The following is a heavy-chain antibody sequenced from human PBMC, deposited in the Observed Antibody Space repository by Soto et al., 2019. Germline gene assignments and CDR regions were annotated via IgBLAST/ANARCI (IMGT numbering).Heavy chain of an antibody. Sequence: QVQLVQSGAEVKKPGASVKVSCKASGYTFTSYGISWVRQAPGQGLEWMGWISAYNGNTNYAQKLQGRVTMTTDTARRTASMELRSLRSDDTAVYYCARDPQWPPDRYWGQGTLVTVSS. CDR1: GYTFTSYG. CDR2: ISAYNGNT. J-gene: IGHJ4*02. CDR3: ARDPQWPPDRY. D-gene: IGHD6-19*01. V-gene: IGHV1-18*01.